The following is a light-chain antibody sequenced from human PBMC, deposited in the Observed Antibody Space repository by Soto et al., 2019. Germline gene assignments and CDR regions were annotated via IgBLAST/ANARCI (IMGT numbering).Light chain of an antibody. CDR2: GNS. J-gene: IGLJ1*01. Sequence: QSVLTQPPSVSGAPGQRVTISCTGSSSNIGAGYDVHWYQQLPGTAPKLLIYGNSNRPSGVTDRFSGSKSGTSASLAITGLHVEDEAEDYCQSYDSSLSGDVFGTGTKLTVL. CDR1: SSNIGAGYD. V-gene: IGLV1-40*01. CDR3: QSYDSSLSGDV.